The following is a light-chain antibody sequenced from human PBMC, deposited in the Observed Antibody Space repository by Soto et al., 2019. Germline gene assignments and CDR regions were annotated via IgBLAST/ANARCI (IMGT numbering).Light chain of an antibody. Sequence: DIQMTQSPSTLSASVGDRVTITCRASESISSGLAWYQQKPGKAPKLLIYKASILEDGVPLRFSGRASGTASTLTITSLQPDDFATYSCQRYNRFPYTFGQGSKLEI. V-gene: IGKV1-5*03. J-gene: IGKJ2*01. CDR2: KAS. CDR3: QRYNRFPYT. CDR1: ESISSG.